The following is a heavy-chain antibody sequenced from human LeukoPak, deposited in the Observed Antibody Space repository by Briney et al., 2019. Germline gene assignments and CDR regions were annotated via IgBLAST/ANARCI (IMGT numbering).Heavy chain of an antibody. CDR2: IYHSGST. CDR1: GYSISSGYY. J-gene: IGHJ4*02. D-gene: IGHD3-22*01. V-gene: IGHV4-38-2*01. CDR3: ARHRYYYDTSGHAFDC. Sequence: PSETLSLTCAVSGYSISSGYYWGWIRQPPGKGLEGIGSIYHSGSTYYNPYLKSRVTISVDTSKNQFSLNLNSVTAADTAVYYCARHRYYYDTSGHAFDCWGQGTLVTVSS.